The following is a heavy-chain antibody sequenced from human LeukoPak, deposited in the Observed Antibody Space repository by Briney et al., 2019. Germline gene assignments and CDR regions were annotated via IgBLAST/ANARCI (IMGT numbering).Heavy chain of an antibody. D-gene: IGHD6-13*01. CDR2: MNPNSGNT. J-gene: IGHJ6*02. V-gene: IGHV1-8*01. Sequence: ASVKVSCKASGYTFTSYDINWVRQATGQGLEWMGWMNPNSGNTGYAQKFQGRVTMTRNTSISTAYMELSSLRSEDTAVYYCARVLSRVAASAVRYYYGMDVWGQGTTVTVFS. CDR1: GYTFTSYD. CDR3: ARVLSRVAASAVRYYYGMDV.